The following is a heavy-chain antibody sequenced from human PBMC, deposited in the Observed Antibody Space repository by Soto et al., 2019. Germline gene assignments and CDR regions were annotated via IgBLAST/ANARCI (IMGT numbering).Heavy chain of an antibody. CDR1: GFTFNSYS. V-gene: IGHV3-21*01. Sequence: EVQLVESGGGLVKPGGSLRLSCAVSGFTFNSYSMNWVRQAPGKGLEWVSSLSSFSNYMYYTDSVKGRFTISRDNARNSLYLQMNSLRAEDTAVYYCARAGGYSRTTPNPSAYDMDVWGQGTTVTVSS. CDR2: LSSFSNYM. J-gene: IGHJ6*02. D-gene: IGHD6-13*01. CDR3: ARAGGYSRTTPNPSAYDMDV.